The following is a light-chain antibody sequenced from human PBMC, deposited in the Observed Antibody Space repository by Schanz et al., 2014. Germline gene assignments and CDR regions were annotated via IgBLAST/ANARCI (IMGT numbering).Light chain of an antibody. Sequence: QSALTQPASVSGSPGQSITLSCTGTSSDVGVYNYVSWYQQLPGKAPKLMIYDVSDRPSGVSNRFSGSKSGNTASLTISGLQAEDEADYYCSSYTSSSTLVFGGGTKLTVL. V-gene: IGLV2-14*01. CDR3: SSYTSSSTLV. CDR2: DVS. J-gene: IGLJ3*02. CDR1: SSDVGVYNY.